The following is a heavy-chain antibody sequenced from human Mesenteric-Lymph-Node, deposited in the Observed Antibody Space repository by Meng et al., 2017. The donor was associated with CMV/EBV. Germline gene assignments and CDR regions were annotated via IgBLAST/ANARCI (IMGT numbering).Heavy chain of an antibody. J-gene: IGHJ4*02. D-gene: IGHD3-9*01. Sequence: GGSLRLSCAASEFSFSSHAMTWVRQAPGKGLEWVANIKQDGSEKYYVDSVKGRFTISRDNAKNSLYLQMNSLRAEDTAVYYCARDHDLDWDYWGQGTLVTVSS. CDR3: ARDHDLDWDY. CDR1: EFSFSSHA. CDR2: IKQDGSEK. V-gene: IGHV3-7*01.